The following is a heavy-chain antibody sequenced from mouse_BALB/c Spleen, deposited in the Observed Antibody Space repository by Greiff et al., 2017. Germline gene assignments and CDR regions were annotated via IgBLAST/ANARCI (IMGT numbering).Heavy chain of an antibody. CDR3: ARYYDGYYWFAY. J-gene: IGHJ3*01. Sequence: EVALVASGPSLVKPSQTLSLTCSVPGVSITCGYWNWIRKFPGNKLEYMGYISYSGSTYYNPSLKSRISITRDTSKNQYYLQLNSVTTEDTATYYCARYYDGYYWFAYWGQGTLVTVSA. CDR2: ISYSGST. V-gene: IGHV3-8*02. CDR1: GVSITCGY. D-gene: IGHD2-3*01.